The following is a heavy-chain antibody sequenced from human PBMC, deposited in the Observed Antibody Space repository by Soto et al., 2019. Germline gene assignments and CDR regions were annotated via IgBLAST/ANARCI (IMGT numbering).Heavy chain of an antibody. CDR2: ISGSGGST. Sequence: GGSLRLSCAASGFTFSSYAMSWVRQAPGKGLEWVSAISGSGGSTYYADSVKGRLTISRDNSKNTLYLQMNSLRAEDTAVYYCAKDLSIMITFGGVVFDYSGQGTLLTVSS. CDR3: AKDLSIMITFGGVVFDY. CDR1: GFTFSSYA. J-gene: IGHJ4*02. V-gene: IGHV3-23*01. D-gene: IGHD3-16*01.